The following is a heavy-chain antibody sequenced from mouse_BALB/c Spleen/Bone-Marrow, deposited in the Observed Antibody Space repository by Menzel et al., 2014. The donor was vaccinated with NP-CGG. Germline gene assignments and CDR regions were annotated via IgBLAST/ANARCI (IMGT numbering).Heavy chain of an antibody. J-gene: IGHJ4*01. CDR2: ISNGGDYT. V-gene: IGHV5-9-3*01. D-gene: IGHD1-1*02. CDR3: TRQRGDYAMDY. CDR1: GFTFSSYG. Sequence: EVMLVESGGGLVKPGGSLKLSCAASGFTFSSYGVSWVRQTQEKRMGWVETISNGGDYTYYPDSVKGRFTISRDNAKNTLYLQMSSLRSEDTAMYYCTRQRGDYAMDYWGQGTSVTVSS.